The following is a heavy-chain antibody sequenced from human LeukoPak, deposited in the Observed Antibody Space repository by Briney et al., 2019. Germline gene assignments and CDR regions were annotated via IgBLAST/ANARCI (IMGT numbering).Heavy chain of an antibody. V-gene: IGHV5-51*01. D-gene: IGHD5-18*01. CDR1: GYRFTSYW. Sequence: GESLKTPFYGPGYRFTSYWLGRVRPMPGKGLEWVGIIYPGDSDTRYSPSFQGQVAISADKSISTAYLQWSSLKASDTAMYYCARRWGDTAMVDYWGQGTLVTVSS. J-gene: IGHJ4*02. CDR3: ARRWGDTAMVDY. CDR2: IYPGDSDT.